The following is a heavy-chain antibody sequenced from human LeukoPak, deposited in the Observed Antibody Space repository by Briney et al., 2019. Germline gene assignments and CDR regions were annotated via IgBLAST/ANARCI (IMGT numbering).Heavy chain of an antibody. V-gene: IGHV1-69*13. Sequence: ASVKVSCKASGGTFSSYAISWVRQAPGQGLEWMGGIIPIFGTANYAQKFQGRVTITADESTSTAYMELSSLRSEDTAVYYCARGFTTYDFWSGYYLPGAPPDYYYYGMDVWGQGTTVTVSS. J-gene: IGHJ6*02. CDR2: IIPIFGTA. CDR1: GGTFSSYA. CDR3: ARGFTTYDFWSGYYLPGAPPDYYYYGMDV. D-gene: IGHD3-3*01.